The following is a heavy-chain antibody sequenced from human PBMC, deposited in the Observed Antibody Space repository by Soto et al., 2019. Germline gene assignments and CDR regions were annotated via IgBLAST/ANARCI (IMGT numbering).Heavy chain of an antibody. Sequence: PGGSLRLSCVDSGFDLTSSSMNWVRQAPWKVLEWVASISGSGKYTFYRHLVKVRFAIYRDSAGTSIFFRMESVKVEDTAVYQCARVHLVAGSAFYCAMDVWGPGTAVTVSS. CDR1: GFDLTSSS. D-gene: IGHD6-6*01. J-gene: IGHJ6*02. CDR3: ARVHLVAGSAFYCAMDV. V-gene: IGHV3-21*01. CDR2: ISGSGKYT.